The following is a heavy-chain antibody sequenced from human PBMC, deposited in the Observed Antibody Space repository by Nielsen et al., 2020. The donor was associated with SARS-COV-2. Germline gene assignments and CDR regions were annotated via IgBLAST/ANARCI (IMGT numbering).Heavy chain of an antibody. CDR3: SSPTVAY. D-gene: IGHD4-23*01. Sequence: GESLKISCVASGFTFSGSAMHWVRQASGKGLEWLGRIRSYANEYATAYAASVKGRFTISRDDSKNTAYLQMNSLKTEDTAVCYCSSPTVAYWGQGTLVTVSS. J-gene: IGHJ4*02. CDR2: IRSYANEYAT. V-gene: IGHV3-73*01. CDR1: GFTFSGSA.